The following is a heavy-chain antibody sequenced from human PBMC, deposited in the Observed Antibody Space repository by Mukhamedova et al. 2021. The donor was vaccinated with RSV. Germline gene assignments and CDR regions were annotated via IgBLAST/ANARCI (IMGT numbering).Heavy chain of an antibody. D-gene: IGHD3-3*01. V-gene: IGHV3-33*01. Sequence: GFTFRSHGMHWVRQAPGKGLEWVALIWYDGSNGNYADPVKGRFNISRDNSKNTVSLQMNSLRAEDTAVYYCARWGDFKRMDVWGQ. J-gene: IGHJ6*02. CDR1: GFTFRSHG. CDR2: IWYDGSNG. CDR3: ARWGDFKRMDV.